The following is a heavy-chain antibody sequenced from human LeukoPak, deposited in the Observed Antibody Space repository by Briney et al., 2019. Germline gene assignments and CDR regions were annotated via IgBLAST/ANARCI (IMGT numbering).Heavy chain of an antibody. CDR1: GGSISSFY. CDR3: ARDKGLPQAFDI. CDR2: ISYSETT. V-gene: IGHV4-59*01. J-gene: IGHJ3*02. Sequence: SETLSLTCTVSGGSISSFYWSWIRQPPGKGLEYIGYISYSETTSYNPPLKSRVTISVDTSKHQFSLKLTSVTAADTAVYYCARDKGLPQAFDIWGQGTMVTVSS. D-gene: IGHD5/OR15-5a*01.